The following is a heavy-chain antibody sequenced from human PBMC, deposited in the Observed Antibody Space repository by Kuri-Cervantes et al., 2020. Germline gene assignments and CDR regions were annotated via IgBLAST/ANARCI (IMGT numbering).Heavy chain of an antibody. D-gene: IGHD3-9*01. CDR1: GGSMSSYY. J-gene: IGHJ4*02. Sequence: GSLRLSCTVSGGSMSSYYWSWIRQPPGKGLEWIGNIYYSGITNYSPSLESRVTISVDMSKNQFSLKLTSVTAADTAVYYCARAAGTGYYDYWGQGTLVTVSS. CDR2: IYYSGIT. V-gene: IGHV4-59*01. CDR3: ARAAGTGYYDY.